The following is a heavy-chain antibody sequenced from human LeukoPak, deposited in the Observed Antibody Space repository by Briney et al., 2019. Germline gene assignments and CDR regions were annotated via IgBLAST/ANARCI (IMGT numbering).Heavy chain of an antibody. CDR1: GFTFSDYY. CDR3: AKSPTVTTYYHYYMDV. V-gene: IGHV3-11*01. CDR2: ISSSGSTK. Sequence: PGGSLRLSCAASGFTFSDYYMFWIRQAPGKGLEWVSYISSSGSTKYYADSVKGRFTISRDNAKNSLYLQMNSLRAEDTAVYYCAKSPTVTTYYHYYMDVWGKGTTVTVSS. J-gene: IGHJ6*03. D-gene: IGHD4-17*01.